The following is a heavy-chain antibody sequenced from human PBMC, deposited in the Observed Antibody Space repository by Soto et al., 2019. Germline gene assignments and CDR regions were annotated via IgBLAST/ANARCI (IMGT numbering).Heavy chain of an antibody. V-gene: IGHV1-18*04. D-gene: IGHD2-2*01. CDR3: ARSAVVRCPDDAFDI. CDR1: GYTFTSYG. Sequence: ASVKVSCKASGYTFTSYGISWVRQAPGQGLEWMGWISAYNGNTNYAQKLQGRVTMTTDTSTSTAYMELRSLRSDDTAVYYCARSAVVRCPDDAFDIWGQRTLVTVSS. CDR2: ISAYNGNT. J-gene: IGHJ3*02.